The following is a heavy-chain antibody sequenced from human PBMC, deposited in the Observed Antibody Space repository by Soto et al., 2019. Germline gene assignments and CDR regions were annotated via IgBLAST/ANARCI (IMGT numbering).Heavy chain of an antibody. Sequence: QVQLVESGGGVVQPGRSLRLSCAVSGFTFSSHAMHWVRQAPGKGLEWVTLISSDGSNKYYADSVKGRFTTSRDNXTNTMYLQMNSLRVEDTAVYYCARDDEGGSDCDLGYWGQGALVTVSS. V-gene: IGHV3-30-3*01. J-gene: IGHJ4*02. CDR2: ISSDGSNK. CDR1: GFTFSSHA. CDR3: ARDDEGGSDCDLGY. D-gene: IGHD1-26*01.